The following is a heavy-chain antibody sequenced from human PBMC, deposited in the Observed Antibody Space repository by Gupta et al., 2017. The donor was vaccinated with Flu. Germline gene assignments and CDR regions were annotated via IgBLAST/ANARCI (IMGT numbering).Heavy chain of an antibody. J-gene: IGHJ6*02. D-gene: IGHD2-8*01. CDR3: ARDVPRIAIVGVGPSYGMDV. CDR1: GFTFSSYG. CDR2: IWYDGSNR. Sequence: QVQLVESGGGVVQPGRSLRLSCAASGFTFSSYGMHWVRQAPGKGLEWVAVIWYDGSNRFYADSVKGRFTISRDNSKNTLYLEMNSLGAEDTAVYYCARDVPRIAIVGVGPSYGMDVWGQGTTVTVSS. V-gene: IGHV3-33*01.